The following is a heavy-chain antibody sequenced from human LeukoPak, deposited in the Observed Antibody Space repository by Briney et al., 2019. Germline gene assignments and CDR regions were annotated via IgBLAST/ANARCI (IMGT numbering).Heavy chain of an antibody. D-gene: IGHD6-19*01. Sequence: GASVKVSCKASGYTFTGYYMHWVRQAPGQGLEWMGWINPNSGGTNYAQKFLGRVTMTRDTSITTAYMELSRLRSDDTAVYCCARGGSGWFDAFDIWGQGTMVTVSS. CDR3: ARGGSGWFDAFDI. CDR1: GYTFTGYY. J-gene: IGHJ3*02. V-gene: IGHV1-2*02. CDR2: INPNSGGT.